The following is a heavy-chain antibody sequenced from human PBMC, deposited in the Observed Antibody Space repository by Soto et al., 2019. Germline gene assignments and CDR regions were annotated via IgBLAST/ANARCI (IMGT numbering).Heavy chain of an antibody. J-gene: IGHJ4*02. Sequence: QVQLVQSGAEVKKPGSSVKVSCKTSGGTFSTFAINWVRQAPGQGLEWIGGLIPTFNRPNYAQGYQGRVSSSADESTSTVYLELRSLGSEDTAMYYCARDIEAFYKSIGDWGPGTLVTVSS. CDR1: GGTFSTFA. V-gene: IGHV1-69*01. D-gene: IGHD3-10*01. CDR2: LIPTFNRP. CDR3: ARDIEAFYKSIGD.